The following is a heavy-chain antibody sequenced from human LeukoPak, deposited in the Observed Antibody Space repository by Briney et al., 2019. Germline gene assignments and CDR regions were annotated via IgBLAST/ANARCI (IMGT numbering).Heavy chain of an antibody. J-gene: IGHJ5*02. V-gene: IGHV3-23*01. CDR2: IGGSGSIT. D-gene: IGHD3-10*01. CDR1: GFTFSSYV. CDR3: AKEGTPQVSTWYDL. Sequence: GGSLRLSCAASGFTFSSYVMSWVRQAPGKGLEWVSGIGGSGSITHYADSVKGRFTISRDNSRNTLYLQMNILRTEDTAVYYCAKEGTPQVSTWYDLWGQGTQVIVSS.